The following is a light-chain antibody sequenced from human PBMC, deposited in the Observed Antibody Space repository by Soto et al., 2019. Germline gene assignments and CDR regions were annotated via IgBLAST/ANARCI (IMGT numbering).Light chain of an antibody. CDR2: DVS. CDR3: SSYTSSSTLVV. Sequence: QPALTQPASVSGSPGQSITISCTGTSSDVGDYNYVSWYQQHPGKAPKLMIYDVSNRPSGVSNRFSGSKSGNTASLTISGLQAEDEADYYCSSYTSSSTLVVFGGGTQLT. J-gene: IGLJ2*01. V-gene: IGLV2-14*03. CDR1: SSDVGDYNY.